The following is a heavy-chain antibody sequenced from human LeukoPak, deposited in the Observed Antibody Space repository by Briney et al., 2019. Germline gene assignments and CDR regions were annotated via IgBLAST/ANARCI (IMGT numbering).Heavy chain of an antibody. D-gene: IGHD3-3*01. J-gene: IGHJ5*02. Sequence: SVKVSCKASGGTFSSNAITWVRQAPGQGLEWMGGIIPMFGTANYAQKFQGRVTITADESTSTAYMELSSLRSEDTAVYYCARGAGVRFLEWLLTFDPWGQGTLVTVSS. CDR1: GGTFSSNA. CDR2: IIPMFGTA. V-gene: IGHV1-69*13. CDR3: ARGAGVRFLEWLLTFDP.